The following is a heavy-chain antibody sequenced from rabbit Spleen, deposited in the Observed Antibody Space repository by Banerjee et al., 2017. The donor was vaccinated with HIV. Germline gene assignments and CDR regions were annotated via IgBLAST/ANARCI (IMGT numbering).Heavy chain of an antibody. CDR3: ARDLASVVGWHFPL. J-gene: IGHJ4*01. CDR1: GFSFSDRDG. V-gene: IGHV1S45*01. D-gene: IGHD3-1*01. CDR2: INTYTARP. Sequence: QEQLVESGGGLVKPEGSLTLTCKASGFSFSDRDGMCWVRQAPGKGLQWIACINTYTARPVYATWAKGRFTISRTSSTTVTLQMTSVTAADTATYFCARDLASVVGWHFPLWGPGTLVTVS.